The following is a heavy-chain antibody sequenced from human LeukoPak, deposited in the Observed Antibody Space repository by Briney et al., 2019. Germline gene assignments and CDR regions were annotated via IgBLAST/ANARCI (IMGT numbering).Heavy chain of an antibody. D-gene: IGHD1-26*01. J-gene: IGHJ4*02. Sequence: GSLRLSCAASGFTVSSYYMNWVRQAPGKGPECVSVIYSAGSTYYADSVKGRFTISRDNSKNTLYLQMNSLRVEDTAVYYCARDPSWDLPPDYLGQGTLVTVSS. V-gene: IGHV3-53*01. CDR3: ARDPSWDLPPDY. CDR2: IYSAGST. CDR1: GFTVSSYY.